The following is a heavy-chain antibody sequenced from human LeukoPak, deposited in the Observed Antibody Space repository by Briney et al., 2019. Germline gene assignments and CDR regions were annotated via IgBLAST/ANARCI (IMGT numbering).Heavy chain of an antibody. V-gene: IGHV1-2*02. Sequence: GASVKVSCKASGYTFTRYYMHWVRQAPGQGLEWMGWINPNSGGTNYAQKFQGRVTMTRDTSISTAYMELSRLRSDDTAVCYCARVGYYYDSSGYYAYWGQGTLVTVSS. CDR2: INPNSGGT. CDR1: GYTFTRYY. D-gene: IGHD3-22*01. CDR3: ARVGYYYDSSGYYAY. J-gene: IGHJ4*02.